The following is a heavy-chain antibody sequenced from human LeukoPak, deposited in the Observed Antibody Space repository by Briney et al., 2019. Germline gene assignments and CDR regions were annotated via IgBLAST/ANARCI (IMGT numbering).Heavy chain of an antibody. CDR3: ARISTYYDFWSPLDY. Sequence: SETLSLTCTVSGASVRSHYWSWIRQPPGKGLEWIGYVSYSGGTNYNPSLKSRVTISLDTSNDQFSLRLNSVTAADTAVYYCARISTYYDFWSPLDYWGQGTLVTVSS. D-gene: IGHD3-3*01. J-gene: IGHJ4*02. V-gene: IGHV4-59*02. CDR2: VSYSGGT. CDR1: GASVRSHY.